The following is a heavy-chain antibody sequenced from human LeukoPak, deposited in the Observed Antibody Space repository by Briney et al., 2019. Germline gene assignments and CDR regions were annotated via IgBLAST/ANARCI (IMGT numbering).Heavy chain of an antibody. CDR2: ITTGGPNT. J-gene: IGHJ4*02. Sequence: GGSLRLSCATSGFTFSSYAMSWVRQAPGKGLRWVSTITTGGPNTYYADSVKGRFTVSRDDSKNTLYLQMNSLRAEDTAVYYCAKDGGLWVSAHWGDSWGRGTLVTVSS. V-gene: IGHV3-23*01. CDR3: AKDGGLWVSAHWGDS. D-gene: IGHD7-27*01. CDR1: GFTFSSYA.